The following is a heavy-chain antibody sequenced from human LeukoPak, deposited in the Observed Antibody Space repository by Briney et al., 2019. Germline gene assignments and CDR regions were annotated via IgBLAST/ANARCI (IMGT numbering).Heavy chain of an antibody. J-gene: IGHJ4*02. CDR3: ARDSVGGSYYGTDY. D-gene: IGHD1-26*01. CDR2: ISSSGSTI. CDR1: GFTFSSYE. Sequence: PGGSLRLSCAASGFTFSSYEMNWVRQAPGKGLEWVSYISSSGSTIYYADSVKGRFTISRDNAKNSLYLQMNSLRAEDTAVYCCARDSVGGSYYGTDYWGQGTLVTVSS. V-gene: IGHV3-48*03.